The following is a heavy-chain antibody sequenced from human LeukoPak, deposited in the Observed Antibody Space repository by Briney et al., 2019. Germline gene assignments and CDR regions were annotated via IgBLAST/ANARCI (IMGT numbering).Heavy chain of an antibody. CDR1: GGSISSSSYY. V-gene: IGHV4-39*01. J-gene: IGHJ4*02. Sequence: SETLSLTCTVSGGSISSSSYYWGWIRQPPGKGLEWIGSIYYSGSTYYNPSLKSRITISVDTSKNQFSLKLSSVTAADTAVYYCARRPPIKAFDYWGQGTLVTVSS. CDR2: IYYSGST. CDR3: ARRPPIKAFDY.